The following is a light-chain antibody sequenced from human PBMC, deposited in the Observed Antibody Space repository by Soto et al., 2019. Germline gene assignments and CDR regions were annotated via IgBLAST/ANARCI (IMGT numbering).Light chain of an antibody. CDR1: SSDVGGYNY. Sequence: QSALTQPASVSGSPGQSITISCTGTSSDVGGYNYVSWYQQHPGKAPQLLIYDVTNRPSGVSNRFSGSKSGNTASLTISGLQAEDEAYYYCSSYTSSSTLVFGGGTKVTVL. CDR3: SSYTSSSTLV. J-gene: IGLJ2*01. V-gene: IGLV2-14*01. CDR2: DVT.